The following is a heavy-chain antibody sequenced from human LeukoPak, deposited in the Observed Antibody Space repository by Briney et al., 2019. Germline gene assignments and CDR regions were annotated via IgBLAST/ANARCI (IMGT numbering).Heavy chain of an antibody. D-gene: IGHD3-10*01. Sequence: GGSLRLSCAASGFTFSSNSMTWVRQTPGKGLEWVSGISGSGDSTFYADSVKGRFTIPRDNSRNSLYLQMSSLRPEDTAVYYCTKWSGFGDDWGQGTLVTVSS. CDR2: ISGSGDST. CDR1: GFTFSSNS. J-gene: IGHJ4*02. CDR3: TKWSGFGDD. V-gene: IGHV3-23*01.